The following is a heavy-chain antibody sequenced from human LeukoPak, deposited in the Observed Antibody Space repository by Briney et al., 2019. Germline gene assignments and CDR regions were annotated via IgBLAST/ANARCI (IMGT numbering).Heavy chain of an antibody. CDR2: ISGGGSST. CDR3: ARAMSTWGGVRNYFDS. J-gene: IGHJ4*02. CDR1: GFTFSSYA. D-gene: IGHD3-16*01. Sequence: GGSLRLSCAASGFTFSSYAMSWVRQAPGKGLEWVSSISGGGSSTYYADSVKGRFTISRDNSKNTLYLQMNSLRAEDTAVYYCARAMSTWGGVRNYFDSWGRGALVTVSS. V-gene: IGHV3-23*01.